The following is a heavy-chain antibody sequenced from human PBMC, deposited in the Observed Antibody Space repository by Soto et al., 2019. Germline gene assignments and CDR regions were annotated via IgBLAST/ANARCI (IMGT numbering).Heavy chain of an antibody. CDR3: AKNYYGSGSHIYYYYYMDV. D-gene: IGHD3-10*01. V-gene: IGHV3-23*01. J-gene: IGHJ6*03. Sequence: GGSLRLSCAASGFTFSSYAMSWVRQAPGKGLEWVSAISGSGGSTYYADSVKGRFTISRDNSKNTLYLQMNSLRAEDTAVYYCAKNYYGSGSHIYYYYYMDVWGKGTTVTVSS. CDR1: GFTFSSYA. CDR2: ISGSGGST.